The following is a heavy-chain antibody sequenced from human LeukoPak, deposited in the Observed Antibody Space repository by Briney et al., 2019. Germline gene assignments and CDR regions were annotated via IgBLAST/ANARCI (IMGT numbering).Heavy chain of an antibody. CDR1: GFTFSSYA. J-gene: IGHJ3*02. CDR2: ISGSGGST. V-gene: IGHV3-23*01. CDR3: AKDRMVTTGLGALDI. D-gene: IGHD4-17*01. Sequence: HPGGSLRLSCAASGFTFSSYAMSWVLQAPGKGLEWVSAISGSGGSTYYADSVKGRFTVSRDNSKNTLYLQMNSLRGEDTAVYYCAKDRMVTTGLGALDIWGPGTMVTVSS.